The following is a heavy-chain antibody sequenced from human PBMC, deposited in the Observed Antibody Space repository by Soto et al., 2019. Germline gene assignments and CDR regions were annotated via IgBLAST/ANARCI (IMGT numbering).Heavy chain of an antibody. CDR2: ISAYNGNT. J-gene: IGHJ3*02. Sequence: QVQLVQSGAEVKKPGASVKVSCKASGYTFTSYGISWVRQAPGQGLEWMGWISAYNGNTNYAQKLQGRVTMTTDTVTSTAYMELRSLRSDDTAVYYCASKMTTVSDGSTGQAFDIWGQGTMVTVSS. CDR3: ASKMTTVSDGSTGQAFDI. CDR1: GYTFTSYG. D-gene: IGHD4-17*01. V-gene: IGHV1-18*01.